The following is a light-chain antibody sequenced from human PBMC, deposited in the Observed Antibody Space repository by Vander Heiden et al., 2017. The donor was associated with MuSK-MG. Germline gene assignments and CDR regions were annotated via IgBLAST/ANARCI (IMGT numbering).Light chain of an antibody. CDR1: QSISSW. J-gene: IGKJ1*01. V-gene: IGKV1-5*01. CDR3: QQYNSYSPWT. CDR2: DAS. Sequence: DIQLTQSPSTLSASVGDRVTITCRASQSISSWLAWYQQKPGKAPKLLIYDASSVESGVPSRFSGSGSGTEFTRTISSLQPDDFATYYCQQYNSYSPWTFGQGTKVEIK.